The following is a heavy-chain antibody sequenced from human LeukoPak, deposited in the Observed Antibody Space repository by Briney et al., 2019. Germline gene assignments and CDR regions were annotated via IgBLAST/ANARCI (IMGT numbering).Heavy chain of an antibody. J-gene: IGHJ6*03. CDR3: AKQYGDRQGAYYYYYMDV. Sequence: PGGSLRLSFAASGFTFSSYGMHWVRQAPGKGLEWVAVISYDGSNKYYADSVKGRFTISRDNSKNTLYLQMNSLRAEDTAVYYCAKQYGDRQGAYYYYYMDVWGKGTTVTVSS. V-gene: IGHV3-30*18. CDR2: ISYDGSNK. CDR1: GFTFSSYG. D-gene: IGHD4-17*01.